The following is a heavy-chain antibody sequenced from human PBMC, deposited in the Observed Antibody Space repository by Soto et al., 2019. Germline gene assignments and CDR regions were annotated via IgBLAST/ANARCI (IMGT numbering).Heavy chain of an antibody. CDR1: GFSLSTSGVG. Sequence: SGPYAGEPTQTLTLTCTFSGFSLSTSGVGVGWIRQPPGKALEWLALIYWNDDKRYSPSLKSRLTITKDTSKNQVVLTMTNMDPVDTATYYCHGMDVWGQGTTVTVSS. V-gene: IGHV2-5*01. J-gene: IGHJ6*02. CDR3: HGMDV. CDR2: IYWNDDK.